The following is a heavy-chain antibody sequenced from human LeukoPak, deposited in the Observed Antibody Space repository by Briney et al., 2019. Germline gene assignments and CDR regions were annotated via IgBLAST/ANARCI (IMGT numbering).Heavy chain of an antibody. Sequence: ASVKVSCKASGYTFTSYGISWVRRAPGQGLEWMGWISAYNGNTNYAQKLQGRVTMTTDTSTSTAYMELRGLRSDDTAVYYCARTDSYSSSWALPYNWFDPWGQGTLVTVSS. J-gene: IGHJ5*02. CDR1: GYTFTSYG. CDR3: ARTDSYSSSWALPYNWFDP. V-gene: IGHV1-18*01. CDR2: ISAYNGNT. D-gene: IGHD6-13*01.